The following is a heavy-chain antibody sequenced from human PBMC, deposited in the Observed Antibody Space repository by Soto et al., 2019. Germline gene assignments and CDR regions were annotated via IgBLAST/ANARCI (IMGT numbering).Heavy chain of an antibody. J-gene: IGHJ6*02. CDR2: ISSSSSTI. Sequence: GGSLILSCAASGFTFSSYSMNWVRQAPGKGLEWVSYISSSSSTIYYADSVKGRFTISRDNAKNSLYLQMNSLRDEDTVVFYCARPEYSSSSYGMDVWGQGTTVTVSS. CDR3: ARPEYSSSSYGMDV. D-gene: IGHD6-6*01. V-gene: IGHV3-48*02. CDR1: GFTFSSYS.